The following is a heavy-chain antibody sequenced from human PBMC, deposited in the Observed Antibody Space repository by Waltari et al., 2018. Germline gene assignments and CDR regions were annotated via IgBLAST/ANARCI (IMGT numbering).Heavy chain of an antibody. J-gene: IGHJ6*02. CDR3: ARVLSFTSMDV. Sequence: EVQLVESGGGLVQPGGSLRLSCAASVFTSSSYWMSCVRQAPGKGLEWVANIKQDGSEKYYVDSVKGRFTISRDNAKNSLYLQMNSLRAEDTAVYYCARVLSFTSMDVWGQGTTVTVSS. CDR2: IKQDGSEK. V-gene: IGHV3-7*01. CDR1: VFTSSSYW.